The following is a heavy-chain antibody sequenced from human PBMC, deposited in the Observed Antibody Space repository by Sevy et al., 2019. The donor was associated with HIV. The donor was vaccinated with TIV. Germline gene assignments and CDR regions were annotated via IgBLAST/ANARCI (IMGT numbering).Heavy chain of an antibody. CDR3: AKEGYRLPGAHATDI. Sequence: GGSLRLSCAASGFTFRYYAMTWVRQAPGKGLEWVSAISGTGDTTYYAESVKGRFTISRDNSRGTLYLQLNSLRAEDTAIYFCAKEGYRLPGAHATDIWGQGTMVTVSS. CDR1: GFTFRYYA. D-gene: IGHD3-16*01. CDR2: ISGTGDTT. J-gene: IGHJ3*02. V-gene: IGHV3-23*01.